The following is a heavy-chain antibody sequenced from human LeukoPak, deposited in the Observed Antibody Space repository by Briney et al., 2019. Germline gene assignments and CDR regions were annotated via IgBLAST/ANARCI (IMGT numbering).Heavy chain of an antibody. CDR1: GYTFTSYG. CDR2: ISAYNGNT. Sequence: GASVKVSCKASGYTFTSYGISWVRQAPGQGLEWMGWISAYNGNTNYAQKLQGRVTMTTDTSTSTAYMELRSLRSDDTAVYYCARQQLPRYCSGGSCYSGSFDYWGQGTLVTVSS. D-gene: IGHD2-15*01. J-gene: IGHJ4*02. CDR3: ARQQLPRYCSGGSCYSGSFDY. V-gene: IGHV1-18*01.